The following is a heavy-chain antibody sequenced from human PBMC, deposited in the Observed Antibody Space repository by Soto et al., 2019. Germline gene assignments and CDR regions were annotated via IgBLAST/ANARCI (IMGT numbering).Heavy chain of an antibody. CDR3: ARGLTKSSGRGGIFDF. CDR1: GYRFTGYY. CDR2: VKPNNGDT. D-gene: IGHD3-22*01. Sequence: QVQLVQSGAEVRKPGASVKVSCRASGYRFTGYYIHWVRQAPGQGLEWMGWVKPNNGDTKDAQKFRGRVTLTGDTSISTAYMELYRLRSDDTAVYYCARGLTKSSGRGGIFDFWGQGTLVTVSS. J-gene: IGHJ4*02. V-gene: IGHV1-2*02.